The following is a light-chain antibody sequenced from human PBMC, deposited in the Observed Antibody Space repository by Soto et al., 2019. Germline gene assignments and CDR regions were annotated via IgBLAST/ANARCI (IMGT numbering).Light chain of an antibody. J-gene: IGKJ3*01. V-gene: IGKV3-15*01. CDR3: QQYNNWPRAT. Sequence: EIVMTQSPATLSVSPGERATLSCRASQSVSSNLGWYQQKPGQAPRLLIYGASTSATGIPARFSGSRSGTEFTLTISSLQYEDFAVYYCQQYNNWPRATFGPGTKVDIK. CDR1: QSVSSN. CDR2: GAS.